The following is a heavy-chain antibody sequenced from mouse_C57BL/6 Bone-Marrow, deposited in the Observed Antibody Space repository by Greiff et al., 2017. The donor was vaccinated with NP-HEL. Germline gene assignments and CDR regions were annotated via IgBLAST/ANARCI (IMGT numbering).Heavy chain of an antibody. CDR1: GFTFSSYA. CDR3: ASRYDYDKGYYFDY. V-gene: IGHV5-4*01. CDR2: ICDGGRYT. Sequence: EVQLVESGGGLVKPGGSLKLSCAASGFTFSSYAMSWVRQTPEKRLEWVATICDGGRYTYYPDNVKGRFTISRDNAKNNLYLQMIHLKSADTAMYYCASRYDYDKGYYFDYWGQGTTLTVSS. J-gene: IGHJ2*01. D-gene: IGHD2-4*01.